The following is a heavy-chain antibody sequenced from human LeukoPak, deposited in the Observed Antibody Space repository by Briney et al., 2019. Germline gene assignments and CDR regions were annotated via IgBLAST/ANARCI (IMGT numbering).Heavy chain of an antibody. D-gene: IGHD4-17*01. V-gene: IGHV4-31*03. CDR1: GGSLSRGGYY. Sequence: SQTLSLTCTVSGGSLSRGGYYRNWIRQQPGQGLEWLGYNCHSGSARYNPSFKSRLNMSVDMSRNQFSLNLSSVTPADTALYFCARGGGYGDYFVYWGQGTLVSVSS. J-gene: IGHJ4*02. CDR2: NCHSGSA. CDR3: ARGGGYGDYFVY.